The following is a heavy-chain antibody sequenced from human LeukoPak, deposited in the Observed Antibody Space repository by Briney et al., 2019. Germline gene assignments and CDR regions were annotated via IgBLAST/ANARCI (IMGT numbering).Heavy chain of an antibody. CDR3: AAEGYDSSGYYYDAFDI. D-gene: IGHD3-22*01. J-gene: IGHJ3*02. Sequence: ASVKLSCKASGFTFTSSAVQWVRQARGQRLEWIGWIFVGSGNTNYAQKFQERVTITRDMSTSTAYMELSSLRSEDTAVYYCAAEGYDSSGYYYDAFDIWGQGTMVTVSS. CDR1: GFTFTSSA. V-gene: IGHV1-58*01. CDR2: IFVGSGNT.